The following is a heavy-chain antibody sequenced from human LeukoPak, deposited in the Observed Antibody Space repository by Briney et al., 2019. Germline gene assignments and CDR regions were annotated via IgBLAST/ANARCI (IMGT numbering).Heavy chain of an antibody. Sequence: GGSLRLSCAASGFTFSSYSMNWVRQAPGKGLEWVSYISSSGSTIYYADSVKGRFTISRDNAKNSLYLQMNSLRAEDTAVYYCARGRLRTGTVYWGQGTLVTVSS. CDR3: ARGRLRTGTVY. CDR2: ISSSGSTI. D-gene: IGHD1-1*01. J-gene: IGHJ4*02. CDR1: GFTFSSYS. V-gene: IGHV3-48*04.